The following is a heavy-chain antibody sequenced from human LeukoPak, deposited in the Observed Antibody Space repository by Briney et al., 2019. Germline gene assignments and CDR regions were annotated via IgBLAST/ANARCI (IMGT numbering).Heavy chain of an antibody. CDR3: ARRLVTYGLDF. J-gene: IGHJ6*02. Sequence: PGGSLRLSCAASGFTFSDYYMTWIRQAPGKGLEWVSYISSSSRYTNYADSVKGRVTISRDNAKNSLYLQMNSLRAEDTAVYYCARRLVTYGLDFWAQGTRAPVSS. CDR1: GFTFSDYY. CDR2: ISSSSRYT. D-gene: IGHD3-9*01. V-gene: IGHV3-11*03.